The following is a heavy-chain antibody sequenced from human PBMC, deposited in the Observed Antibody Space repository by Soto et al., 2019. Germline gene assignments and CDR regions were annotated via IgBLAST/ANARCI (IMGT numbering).Heavy chain of an antibody. D-gene: IGHD3-22*01. Sequence: GSLRLSCAASGFTFSRYIMNWVRQAPGKGLEWVSYISSSSSTIYYADSVKGRFTISRDNAKNSLYLQMNSLRDEDTAVYFCARDHLSSGSLVDYWGQGALVTVS. CDR1: GFTFSRYI. CDR2: ISSSSSTI. J-gene: IGHJ4*02. V-gene: IGHV3-48*02. CDR3: ARDHLSSGSLVDY.